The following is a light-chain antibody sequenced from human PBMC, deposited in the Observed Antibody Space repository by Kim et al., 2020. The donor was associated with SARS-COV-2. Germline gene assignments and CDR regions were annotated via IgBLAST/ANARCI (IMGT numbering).Light chain of an antibody. CDR2: QDR. CDR1: KCGYKY. V-gene: IGLV3-1*01. Sequence: SGAPGQTAGDACSGDKCGYKYACWYQQKPGQSPAVIIYQDRQRPSGSPGRFSGSNSGKTATLTIGGTQAMDEADYYCHAWDSSTVVFGGGTKLTVL. J-gene: IGLJ2*01. CDR3: HAWDSSTVV.